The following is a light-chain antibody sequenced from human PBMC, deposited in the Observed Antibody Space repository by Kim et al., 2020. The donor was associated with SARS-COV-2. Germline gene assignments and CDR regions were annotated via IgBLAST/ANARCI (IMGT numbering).Light chain of an antibody. CDR2: RTN. J-gene: IGLJ3*02. Sequence: LTQPPSVSKDLRQTATLTCTGNSNNVGNQGAAWLQQHQGHPPKLLSYRTNNRPSGISERFSASRSGNTASLTITGLQPEDEADYYCSAWDISLSHWVFGGGNQLTVL. CDR3: SAWDISLSHWV. CDR1: SNNVGNQG. V-gene: IGLV10-54*04.